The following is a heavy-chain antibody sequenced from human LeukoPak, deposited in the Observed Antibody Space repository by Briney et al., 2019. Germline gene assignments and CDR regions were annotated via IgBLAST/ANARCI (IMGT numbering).Heavy chain of an antibody. J-gene: IGHJ3*02. V-gene: IGHV2-5*01. D-gene: IGHD2-15*01. Sequence: SGPTLVNPTQTLTLTCTFSGFSLSSGAVGVGWIRQPPGGALEWLGAIYENDEKLYSSSLQNRLSITKDTSKNQVVLTMANMEPVDTATYYCAPRRRGVASDIWGQGTKVTVSS. CDR3: APRRRGVASDI. CDR1: GFSLSSGAVG. CDR2: IYENDEK.